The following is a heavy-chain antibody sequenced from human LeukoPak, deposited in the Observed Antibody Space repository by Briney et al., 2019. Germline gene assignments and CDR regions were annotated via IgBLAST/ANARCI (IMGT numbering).Heavy chain of an antibody. D-gene: IGHD3-10*01. Sequence: ASVKVSCKASGYTFTSYDINWVRQATGQGLEWMGWMNPNSGNTGYAQKFQGRVTMTGNTSISTAYMELSSLRSEDTAVYYCARGLVRITMVRGVIAGRNWGQGTLVTVSS. J-gene: IGHJ4*02. CDR2: MNPNSGNT. CDR1: GYTFTSYD. V-gene: IGHV1-8*01. CDR3: ARGLVRITMVRGVIAGRN.